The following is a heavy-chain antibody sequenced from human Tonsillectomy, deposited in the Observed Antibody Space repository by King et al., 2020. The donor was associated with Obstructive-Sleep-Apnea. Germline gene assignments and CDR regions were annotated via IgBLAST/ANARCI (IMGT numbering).Heavy chain of an antibody. D-gene: IGHD3-22*01. CDR3: ARGMPYYYDSSGTFDY. CDR1: GFTFSSYS. J-gene: IGHJ4*02. V-gene: IGHV3-48*04. CDR2: ISSSSSTI. Sequence: VQLVESGGGLVQPGGSLRLSCAASGFTFSSYSMNWVRQAPGKGLEWVSYISSSSSTIYYADSVKGRLTISRDNAKNSLYLQMNSLRAEDTAVYYCARGMPYYYDSSGTFDYWGQGTLVTVSS.